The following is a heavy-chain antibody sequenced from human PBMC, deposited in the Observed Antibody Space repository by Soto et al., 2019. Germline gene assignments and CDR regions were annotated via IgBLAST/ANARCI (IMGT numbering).Heavy chain of an antibody. J-gene: IGHJ5*02. Sequence: GGSLRLSFAASGFTFSSYSMNWVRQAPGKGLEWVSSISSSSSYIYYADSVKGRFTISRDNAKNSLYLQMNSLRAEDTAVYYCARLVGAARFEPWGQGTLVTVSS. D-gene: IGHD1-26*01. CDR1: GFTFSSYS. CDR2: ISSSSSYI. V-gene: IGHV3-21*01. CDR3: ARLVGAARFEP.